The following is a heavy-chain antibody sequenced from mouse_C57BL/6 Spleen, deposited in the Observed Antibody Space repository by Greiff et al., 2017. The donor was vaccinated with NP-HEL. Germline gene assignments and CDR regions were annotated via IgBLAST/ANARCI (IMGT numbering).Heavy chain of an antibody. CDR1: GYTFTDYN. D-gene: IGHD1-1*01. Sequence: EVQLQQSGPELVKPGASVKMSCKASGYTFTDYNMHWVKQSHGKSLEWIGYINPNNGGTSYNQKFKGKATLTVNKSSSTAYMELRSLTSEDSAVYYCARMEYYGSSRYFDVWGTGTTVTVSS. J-gene: IGHJ1*03. V-gene: IGHV1-22*01. CDR3: ARMEYYGSSRYFDV. CDR2: INPNNGGT.